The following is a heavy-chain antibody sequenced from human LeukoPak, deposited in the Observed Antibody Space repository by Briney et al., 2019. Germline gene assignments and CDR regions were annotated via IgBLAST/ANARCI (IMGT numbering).Heavy chain of an antibody. J-gene: IGHJ4*02. CDR3: ARGWERYCSGGSCYDFDY. CDR1: GGSISSYY. V-gene: IGHV4-59*12. CDR2: IYYSGST. Sequence: SETLSLTCTVSGGSISSYYWSWIRQPPGKGLEWIGYIYYSGSTNYNPSLKSRVTISVDTSKNQFSLKLSSVTAADTAVYYCARGWERYCSGGSCYDFDYWGQGTLVTVSS. D-gene: IGHD2-15*01.